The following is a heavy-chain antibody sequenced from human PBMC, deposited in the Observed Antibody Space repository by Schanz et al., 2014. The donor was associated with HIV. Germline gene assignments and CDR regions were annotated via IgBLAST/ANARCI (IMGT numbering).Heavy chain of an antibody. CDR3: AREVRCGGDCYWFDY. CDR2: ISWNSGSI. J-gene: IGHJ4*02. Sequence: EVQLVESGGGLVQPGRSLRLSCAASGFTFDEYAMHWVRQAPGKGLEWVSSISWNSGSIDYADSAKGRFTISRDNAKNSLYLQMNSLRAEDTAVYYCAREVRCGGDCYWFDYWGQGTLVTVSS. V-gene: IGHV3-9*01. D-gene: IGHD2-21*02. CDR1: GFTFDEYA.